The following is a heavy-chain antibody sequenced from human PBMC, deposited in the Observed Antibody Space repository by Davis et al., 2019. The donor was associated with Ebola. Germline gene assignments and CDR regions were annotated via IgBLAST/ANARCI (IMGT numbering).Heavy chain of an antibody. V-gene: IGHV4-30-2*03. Sequence: SETLSLTCAVSGGSISSGGYSWSWIRQPPGKGLEWIGYIYHSGSTYYNPSLKSRVTISVDTSKNQFSLKLSSVTAADTAVYYCARRYYSLYYYYGMDVWGKGTTVTVSS. D-gene: IGHD1-26*01. CDR3: ARRYYSLYYYYGMDV. CDR1: GGSISSGGYS. CDR2: IYHSGST. J-gene: IGHJ6*04.